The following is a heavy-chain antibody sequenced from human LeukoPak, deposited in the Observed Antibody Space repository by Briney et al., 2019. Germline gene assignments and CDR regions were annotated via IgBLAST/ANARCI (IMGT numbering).Heavy chain of an antibody. J-gene: IGHJ3*02. CDR3: ASQYCSSTSCSRTEAFDI. CDR1: GYSFTSYW. D-gene: IGHD2-2*01. V-gene: IGHV5-51*01. CDR2: IYPGDSDT. Sequence: GESLKISCKGSGYSFTSYWSGWVRQMPGKGLEGMGIIYPGDSDTRYSPSFHGHVTISADKSISTAYLKWSSLKASDTAMYYCASQYCSSTSCSRTEAFDIWGQGTMVTLSS.